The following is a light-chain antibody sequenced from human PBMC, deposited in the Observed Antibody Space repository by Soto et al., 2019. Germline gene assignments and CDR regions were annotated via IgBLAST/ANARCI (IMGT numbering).Light chain of an antibody. CDR2: WAS. J-gene: IGKJ1*01. Sequence: DIVMTQSPDSLAVSLGERATINCKSSQSVLYSSNNKNYLAWYQQKPGQPPKLLIYWASIRESGVPDRFSGSGSGTDFTLTISNLQAEDVEVYYCQQYYSPWTFGQGTKVEIK. CDR1: QSVLYSSNNKNY. V-gene: IGKV4-1*01. CDR3: QQYYSPWT.